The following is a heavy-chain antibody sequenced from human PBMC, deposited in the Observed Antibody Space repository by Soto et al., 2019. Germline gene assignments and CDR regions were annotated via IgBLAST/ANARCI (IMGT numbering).Heavy chain of an antibody. V-gene: IGHV3-21*01. CDR2: ISSAGTYT. J-gene: IGHJ4*02. Sequence: GGSLRLSCGASGFTFSSYSMNWVRQAPGKGLEWVSSISSAGTYTYYADSVKGRFTISRDNAKNSLFLQMNSLRAEDTAVYFCATDIIPPAGGDYWGQGTQVTVSS. CDR3: ATDIIPPAGGDY. CDR1: GFTFSSYS. D-gene: IGHD6-13*01.